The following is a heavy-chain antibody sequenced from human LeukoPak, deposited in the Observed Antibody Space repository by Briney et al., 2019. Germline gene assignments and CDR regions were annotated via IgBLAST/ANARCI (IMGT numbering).Heavy chain of an antibody. J-gene: IGHJ6*02. Sequence: GASVTVSFTASGYTFTSYYMHWVRQAPGQGLEWMGLINPSGGSTSYAQKFQGRVTMTRDTSTSTVYMELSSLRSEDTAVYYCARGVYSYGLYYYYGMDVWGQGTTVTVSS. CDR3: ARGVYSYGLYYYYGMDV. D-gene: IGHD5-18*01. CDR1: GYTFTSYY. CDR2: INPSGGST. V-gene: IGHV1-46*01.